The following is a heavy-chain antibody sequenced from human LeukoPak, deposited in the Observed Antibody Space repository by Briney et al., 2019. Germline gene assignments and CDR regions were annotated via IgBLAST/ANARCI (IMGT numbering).Heavy chain of an antibody. D-gene: IGHD1-1*01. J-gene: IGHJ4*02. V-gene: IGHV4-34*01. Sequence: PSETLSLTCAVYGGSFSGYYWSWIRQPPGKGLEWIGEINHSGSTNYNPSLKSRVTISVDTSKNQFSLKLSSVTAADTAVYYCARGHDWNSFGYWGQGTLVTVSS. CDR1: GGSFSGYY. CDR3: ARGHDWNSFGY. CDR2: INHSGST.